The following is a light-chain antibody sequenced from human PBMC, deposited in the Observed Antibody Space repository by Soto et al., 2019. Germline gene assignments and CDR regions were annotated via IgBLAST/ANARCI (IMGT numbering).Light chain of an antibody. CDR3: QQYKSYSWT. CDR1: QSISSW. V-gene: IGKV1-5*01. Sequence: DIQMTQSPSTLSASIGDRVTITCRASQSISSWLAWYQQKPGKAPKLLIYDASTLESGVPSRFSGSGSGTEFTLTISSLQPDDFGSYYCQQYKSYSWTFGQGTKVEIK. J-gene: IGKJ1*01. CDR2: DAS.